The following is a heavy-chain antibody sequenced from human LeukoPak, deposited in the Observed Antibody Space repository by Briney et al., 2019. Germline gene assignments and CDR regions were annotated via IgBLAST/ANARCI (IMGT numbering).Heavy chain of an antibody. CDR2: INPSGDST. J-gene: IGHJ4*02. D-gene: IGHD2-2*01. Sequence: ASVKVSCKASGYTFSSYSMHWMLQAPGQGLEWMGVINPSGDSTNYAQKFQGRVTMTRDMSTSTVYMELSSLRSEDMAVYYCVRADCSSSSCYSGPRAWGQGTLVTVSS. CDR3: VRADCSSSSCYSGPRA. V-gene: IGHV1-46*01. CDR1: GYTFSSYS.